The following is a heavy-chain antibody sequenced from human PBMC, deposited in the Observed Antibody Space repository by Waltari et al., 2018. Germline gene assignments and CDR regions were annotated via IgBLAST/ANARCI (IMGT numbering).Heavy chain of an antibody. J-gene: IGHJ4*02. Sequence: EVQLVKSGGGLVQPGRSLRLSCAASGFTFDDYAMHWVRQAPGKGLEWVSGISWNSGSIGYADSVKGRFTISRDNAKNSLYLQMNSLRAEDTALYYCAKAQYCSGGSCYYFDYWGQGTLVTVSS. CDR1: GFTFDDYA. CDR2: ISWNSGSI. V-gene: IGHV3-9*01. CDR3: AKAQYCSGGSCYYFDY. D-gene: IGHD2-15*01.